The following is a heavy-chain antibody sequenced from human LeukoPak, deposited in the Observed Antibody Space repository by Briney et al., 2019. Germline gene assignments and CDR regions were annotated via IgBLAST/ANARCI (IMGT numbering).Heavy chain of an antibody. CDR3: AKDPSGSGSDY. J-gene: IGHJ4*02. CDR2: ISGSGGST. D-gene: IGHD3-10*01. CDR1: GFTFRSYA. V-gene: IGHV3-23*01. Sequence: GGSLRLSCVASGFTFRSYAMSWVRQAPGKGLEWVSVISGSGGSTYYADSVKGQLTISRDNSKNTVYLQMNSLRAEDTAVYYCAKDPSGSGSDYWGQGTLVTVSS.